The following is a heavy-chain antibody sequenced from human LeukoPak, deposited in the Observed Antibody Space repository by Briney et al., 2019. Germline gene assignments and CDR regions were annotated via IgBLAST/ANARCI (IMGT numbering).Heavy chain of an antibody. CDR3: ARVISGSFNWFDP. V-gene: IGHV1-8*01. CDR1: GYTFTSFD. CDR2: MNPNSGNT. Sequence: ASVKVSCKASGYTFTSFDINWVRQATGQGLEWMGWMNPNSGNTGYAQKFQGRVTMTRNTSISTAYMELSSLRSEDTAVYYCARVISGSFNWFDPWGQGTLVTVSS. D-gene: IGHD1-26*01. J-gene: IGHJ5*02.